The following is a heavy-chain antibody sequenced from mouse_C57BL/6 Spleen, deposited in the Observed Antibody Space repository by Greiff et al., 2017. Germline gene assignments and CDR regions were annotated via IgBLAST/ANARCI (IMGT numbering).Heavy chain of an antibody. CDR2: INPNNGGT. D-gene: IGHD2-5*01. V-gene: IGHV1-26*01. CDR3: ARKGSNLDY. CDR1: GYTFTDYY. Sequence: EVQLQQSGPELVKPGASVKISCKASGYTFTDYYMNWVKQSHGKSLEWIGDINPNNGGTSYNQKFKGKATLTVDKSSSTAYMELRSLTSEDSAVXYCARKGSNLDYWGQGTTLTVSS. J-gene: IGHJ2*01.